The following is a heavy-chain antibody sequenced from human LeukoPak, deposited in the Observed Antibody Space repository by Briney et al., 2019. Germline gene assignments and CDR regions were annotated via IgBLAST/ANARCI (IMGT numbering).Heavy chain of an antibody. J-gene: IGHJ3*01. CDR1: GGSFSGYY. CDR2: INHSGST. Sequence: SETLSLTCAVYGGSFSGYYWSWIRQPPGKGLEWIGEINHSGSTNYNPSLKSRVTISVDTSKNQFSLKLNSVTAADTAVYYCARDSLGTVAFDFWGRGTMVTVSS. V-gene: IGHV4-34*01. D-gene: IGHD3-16*01. CDR3: ARDSLGTVAFDF.